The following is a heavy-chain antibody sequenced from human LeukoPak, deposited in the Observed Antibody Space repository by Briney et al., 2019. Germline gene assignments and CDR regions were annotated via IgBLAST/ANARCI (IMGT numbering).Heavy chain of an antibody. Sequence: SETLSLTCAVYGGSFSGYYWSWIRQPPGKGLEWIGEINHSGSTNYNPSLKSRVTISVDTSKNQFSLKLSSVTAADTAVYYCARGCGSYYDFWSGKDPFDPWGQGTLVTVSS. D-gene: IGHD3-3*01. V-gene: IGHV4-34*01. CDR2: INHSGST. CDR1: GGSFSGYY. CDR3: ARGCGSYYDFWSGKDPFDP. J-gene: IGHJ5*02.